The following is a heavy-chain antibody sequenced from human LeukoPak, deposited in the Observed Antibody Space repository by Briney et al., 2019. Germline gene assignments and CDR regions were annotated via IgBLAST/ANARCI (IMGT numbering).Heavy chain of an antibody. CDR3: AKDYYGSGSHLTGMDV. CDR2: ISYDGSNK. CDR1: GFTFSSYV. J-gene: IGHJ6*02. V-gene: IGHV3-30*18. Sequence: PGRSLRLSCAASGFTFSSYVIHWVRQAPGKGLEWVTMISYDGSNKYYADSVKGRFTISRDNSKNTLYLQMNSLRAEDTALYYCAKDYYGSGSHLTGMDVWGQGTTVTVSS. D-gene: IGHD3-10*01.